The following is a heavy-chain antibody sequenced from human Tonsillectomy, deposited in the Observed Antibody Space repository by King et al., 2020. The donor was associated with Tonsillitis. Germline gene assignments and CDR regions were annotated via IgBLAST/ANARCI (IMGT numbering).Heavy chain of an antibody. D-gene: IGHD2-2*01. CDR2: IKSKTDGGTT. V-gene: IGHV3-15*01. CDR3: TTQLFPYWSSTSCYSGRYEFDP. J-gene: IGHJ5*02. CDR1: GFTFSNAW. Sequence: VQLVESGGGLVKPGGSLRLSCAASGFTFSNAWMSWVRQAPGKGLEWVGRIKSKTDGGTTDYAAPVKGRFTISRDDSKNTLYLQMNSLKTEDTAVYYCTTQLFPYWSSTSCYSGRYEFDPWGQGTLVTVSS.